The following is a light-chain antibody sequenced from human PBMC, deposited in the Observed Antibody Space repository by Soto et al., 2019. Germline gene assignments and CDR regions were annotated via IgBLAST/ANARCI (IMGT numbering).Light chain of an antibody. CDR3: SSYTSSSLHV. CDR1: SSDVGGYNY. J-gene: IGLJ1*01. Sequence: QSALTQPASVSGSPGQSITISCTGTSSDVGGYNYVSWYQQHPGKAPKLMIYDVSNRPSGVSNRFSGSKSGNTASLTISGLQAEDEADYYCSSYTSSSLHVSGTGTKVTVL. V-gene: IGLV2-14*03. CDR2: DVS.